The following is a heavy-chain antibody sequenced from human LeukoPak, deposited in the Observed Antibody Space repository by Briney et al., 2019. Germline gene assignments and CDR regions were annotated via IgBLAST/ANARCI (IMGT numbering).Heavy chain of an antibody. D-gene: IGHD3-22*01. J-gene: IGHJ4*02. Sequence: SETLSLTCAVYGGSFSGYYWSWIRQPPGKGLEWIGEINHSGSTNYNPSLKSRVTISVDTSKNQFSLKLSSVTAADTAVYYCARDRGDYYDSSGYYWDLYYFDYWGQGTLVTVSS. CDR2: INHSGST. CDR1: GGSFSGYY. V-gene: IGHV4-34*01. CDR3: ARDRGDYYDSSGYYWDLYYFDY.